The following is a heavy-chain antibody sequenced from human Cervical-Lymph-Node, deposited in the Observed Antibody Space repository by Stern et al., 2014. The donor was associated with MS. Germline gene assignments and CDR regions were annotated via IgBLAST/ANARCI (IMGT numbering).Heavy chain of an antibody. J-gene: IGHJ4*02. CDR1: GYTFTSHY. D-gene: IGHD3/OR15-3a*01. Sequence: EQLLESGAEVKKPGASVKVSCKASGYTFTSHYMHWVRQAPGQGLEWVGIINTSGDSASYAQKCQGRVTMTRDTSTSTVYMELSSLRSEDTAVYYCASGTGSKRPTGNYWGQGTLVTVSS. V-gene: IGHV1-46*01. CDR2: INTSGDSA. CDR3: ASGTGSKRPTGNY.